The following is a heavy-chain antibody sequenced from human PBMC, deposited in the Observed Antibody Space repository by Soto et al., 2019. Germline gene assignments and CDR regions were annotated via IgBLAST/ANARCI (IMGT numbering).Heavy chain of an antibody. V-gene: IGHV1-18*01. CDR2: ITTYSGNT. J-gene: IGHJ5*02. D-gene: IGHD3-10*01. CDR3: AREDASGNETWGTLGNWFDP. Sequence: VQLVQSGPEVKKPGASVKVSCRASGYTFTNYPISWVRQAPGQGLEWMGWITTYSGNTHYAQKAQGRIVMTTDRSTSTAYMELRSLRSDDTAVYYCAREDASGNETWGTLGNWFDPWGQGTLVTVSS. CDR1: GYTFTNYP.